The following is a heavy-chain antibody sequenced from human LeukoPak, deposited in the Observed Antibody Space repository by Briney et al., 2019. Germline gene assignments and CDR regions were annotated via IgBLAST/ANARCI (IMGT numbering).Heavy chain of an antibody. CDR3: AKGGHFSHFDY. CDR1: GYTFTTYK. J-gene: IGHJ4*02. D-gene: IGHD3-16*01. Sequence: ASVKVSCKASGYTFTTYKIHWARQAPGQGLEWVGIINPSDGNTRNAQKFQGRVTMTRDTSTGTVYLELSSLRSEDTAVYYCAKGGHFSHFDYWGQGTPVTVSS. CDR2: INPSDGNT. V-gene: IGHV1-46*01.